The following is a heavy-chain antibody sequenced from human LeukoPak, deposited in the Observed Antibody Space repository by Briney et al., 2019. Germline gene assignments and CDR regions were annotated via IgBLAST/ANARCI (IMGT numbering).Heavy chain of an antibody. CDR2: ISGSGGST. V-gene: IGHV3-23*01. J-gene: IGHJ4*02. CDR3: ARDRDLTTVPDFDY. CDR1: GFTFSSYS. D-gene: IGHD4-17*01. Sequence: GGSLRLSCAASGFTFSSYSMNWVRQAPGKGLEWVSAISGSGGSTYYADSVKGRFTISRDNSKNTLYLQMNSLRAEDTALYYCARDRDLTTVPDFDYWGQGTLVTVSS.